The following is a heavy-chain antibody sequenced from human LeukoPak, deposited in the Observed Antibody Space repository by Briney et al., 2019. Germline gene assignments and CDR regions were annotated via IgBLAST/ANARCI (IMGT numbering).Heavy chain of an antibody. D-gene: IGHD5-12*01. CDR3: ARTQYSGYDFVSYYYYYYMDV. Sequence: ASVKVSCKASGYTFTSYDINWVRQATGQGLEWMGWMNPNSGNTGYAQKFQGRVTMTRNTSISTAYMELSSLRSEDTAVYYCARTQYSGYDFVSYYYYYYMDVWGKGTTVTVSS. CDR2: MNPNSGNT. J-gene: IGHJ6*03. V-gene: IGHV1-8*01. CDR1: GYTFTSYD.